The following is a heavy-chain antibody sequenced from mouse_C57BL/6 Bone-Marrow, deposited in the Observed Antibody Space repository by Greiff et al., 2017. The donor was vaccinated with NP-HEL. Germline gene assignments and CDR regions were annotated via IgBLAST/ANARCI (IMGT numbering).Heavy chain of an antibody. CDR3: ARGGDYYYFDY. D-gene: IGHD2-4*01. V-gene: IGHV1-81*01. J-gene: IGHJ2*01. Sequence: QVQLQQPGAELARPGASVKLSCKASGYTFTSYGISWVKQRPGQGLEWIGEIYPRSGNTYYNEKFKGKATLTADKSSSTAYMELRSLTSEDSAVYFCARGGDYYYFDYWGQGTTLTVSS. CDR1: GYTFTSYG. CDR2: IYPRSGNT.